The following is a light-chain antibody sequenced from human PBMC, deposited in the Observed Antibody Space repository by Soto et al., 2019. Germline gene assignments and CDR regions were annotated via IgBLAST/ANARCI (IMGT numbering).Light chain of an antibody. CDR2: DNN. Sequence: QSVLTQPPSVSAAPGQKVTISCSGSSSNIGSNYLSWYQQLPGTAPKRLIYDNNKLPSGIPDRFSGSKSGTSATLGITGLQTGDEADYYCGTWDSSLSAVVFGGGTKVTVL. J-gene: IGLJ2*01. CDR3: GTWDSSLSAVV. CDR1: SSNIGSNY. V-gene: IGLV1-51*01.